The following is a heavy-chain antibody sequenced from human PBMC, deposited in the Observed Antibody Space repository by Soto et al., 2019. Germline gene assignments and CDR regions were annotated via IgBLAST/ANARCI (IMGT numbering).Heavy chain of an antibody. D-gene: IGHD6-19*01. CDR1: GFTFSSYA. V-gene: IGHV3-23*01. CDR3: AKEGRQWLARRVEMATSDY. Sequence: QSGGSLRLSCAASGFTFSSYAMSWVRQAPGKGLEWVSAISGSGGSTYYADSVKGRFTISRDNSKNTLYLQMNSLRAEDTAVYYCAKEGRQWLARRVEMATSDYWGQGTLVTVSS. CDR2: ISGSGGST. J-gene: IGHJ4*02.